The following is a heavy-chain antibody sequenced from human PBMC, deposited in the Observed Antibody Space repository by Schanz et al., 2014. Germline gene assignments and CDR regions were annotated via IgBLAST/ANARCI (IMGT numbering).Heavy chain of an antibody. V-gene: IGHV1-46*01. CDR1: GYTFTSDS. CDR2: INPSGGST. CDR3: TRGGYSYALSAFDI. Sequence: QVQLVQSEAEVKKPGSSVKVSCKASGYTFTSDSMHWVRQAPGQGLEWMGMINPSGGSTTYAQKFQGRVTMTRDTSTSTVYMELSSLRSEDTALYYCTRGGYSYALSAFDIWGQGTMVTVSS. D-gene: IGHD5-18*01. J-gene: IGHJ3*02.